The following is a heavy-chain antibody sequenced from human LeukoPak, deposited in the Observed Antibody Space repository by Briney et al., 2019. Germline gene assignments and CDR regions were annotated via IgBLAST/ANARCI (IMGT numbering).Heavy chain of an antibody. Sequence: GGPLRLSCAASRFTFRSSWMSWVRQAPGKGLEWVATIDQRGGDKFSVDSVKGRFIISRDNAKNSVYLQMNSLTAEDTAVYYCARSSLGWFDPWGQGTLVTVSS. CDR1: RFTFRSSW. CDR2: IDQRGGDK. D-gene: IGHD7-27*01. J-gene: IGHJ5*02. CDR3: ARSSLGWFDP. V-gene: IGHV3-7*01.